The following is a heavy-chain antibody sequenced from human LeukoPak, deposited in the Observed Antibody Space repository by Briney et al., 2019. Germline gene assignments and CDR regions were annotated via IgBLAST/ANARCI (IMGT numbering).Heavy chain of an antibody. D-gene: IGHD3-16*01. CDR3: TKRGIVIRVILVGFHKEAYYFDS. Sequence: PGGSLRLSCAVAGITLSNYGMSWVRPAAGKGLEWVAGFSDNGGSTNYAASVKGRFTISRDNPKNTLYLQMNSLRAEDTAVYFCTKRGIVIRVILVGFHKEAYYFDSWGQGALVTVSS. J-gene: IGHJ4*02. CDR1: GITLSNYG. V-gene: IGHV3-23*01. CDR2: FSDNGGST.